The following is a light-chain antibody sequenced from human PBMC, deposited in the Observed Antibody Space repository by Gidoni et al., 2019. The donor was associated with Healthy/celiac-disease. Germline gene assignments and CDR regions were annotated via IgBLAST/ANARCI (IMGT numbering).Light chain of an antibody. Sequence: EIVMTQSPATLSVSPGERATLSCRASQSVSSNLSWYQQKAGQAPRLLIYRASTSATGIPARFSGSGSGTEFILTISSLQSEDFAVYYCQQYNNWPKTFGQGTKVEIK. V-gene: IGKV3-15*01. J-gene: IGKJ1*01. CDR1: QSVSSN. CDR3: QQYNNWPKT. CDR2: RAS.